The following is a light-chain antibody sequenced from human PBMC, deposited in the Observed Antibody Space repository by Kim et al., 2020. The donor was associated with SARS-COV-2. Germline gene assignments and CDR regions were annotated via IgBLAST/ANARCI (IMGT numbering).Light chain of an antibody. J-gene: IGKJ1*01. CDR2: GAS. Sequence: PGERATLSCRASQRVDSNYLAWFQQKPGQAPRLLIYGASSRAAGIPDRFSGSGSETDFTLTIRRLESVDIAVYYCQKYDNAPWTFGQGTKV. V-gene: IGKV3-20*01. CDR3: QKYDNAPWT. CDR1: QRVDSNY.